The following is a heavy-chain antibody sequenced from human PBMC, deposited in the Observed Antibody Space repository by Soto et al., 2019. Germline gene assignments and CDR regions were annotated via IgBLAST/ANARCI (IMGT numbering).Heavy chain of an antibody. CDR1: GFTFSAYA. CDR3: ARDWDIVILSVPIPNYNYGMDV. J-gene: IGHJ6*02. Sequence: GSLRLSCEGSGFTFSAYAMNWVRQAPGKGLEWVSYISSRSDTLYYADSVKGRFTISRDNAKNSVYLQVNNLRDEDTAVYYCARDWDIVILSVPIPNYNYGMDVWGQGTTVTVSS. CDR2: ISSRSDTL. V-gene: IGHV3-48*02. D-gene: IGHD2-15*01.